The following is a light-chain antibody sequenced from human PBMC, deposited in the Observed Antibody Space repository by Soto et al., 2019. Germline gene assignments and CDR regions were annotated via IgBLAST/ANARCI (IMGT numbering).Light chain of an antibody. CDR2: AAS. CDR3: QQANSFPLT. V-gene: IGKV1-12*01. Sequence: DIEMTQSPSSVSASVGDRVTITCRASQSISSWLAWYQQKPGKAPKLLIYAASSLKSGVPSRFSGSGSGTDLSLTISSLQPEEFATYYCQQANSFPLTFGGGTKVEIK. J-gene: IGKJ4*01. CDR1: QSISSW.